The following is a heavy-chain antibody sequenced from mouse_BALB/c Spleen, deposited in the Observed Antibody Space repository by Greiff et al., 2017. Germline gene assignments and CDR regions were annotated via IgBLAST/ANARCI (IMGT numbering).Heavy chain of an antibody. J-gene: IGHJ4*01. CDR2: ILPGSGST. D-gene: IGHD2-3*01. V-gene: IGHV1-9*01. CDR1: GYTFSSYW. Sequence: QVQLQQSGAELMKPGASVKISCKATGYTFSSYWIEWVKQRPGHGLEWIGEILPGSGSTNYNEKFKGKATFTADTSSNTAYMQLSSLTSEDSAVYYCARGGYYWAMDYWGQGTSVTVSS. CDR3: ARGGYYWAMDY.